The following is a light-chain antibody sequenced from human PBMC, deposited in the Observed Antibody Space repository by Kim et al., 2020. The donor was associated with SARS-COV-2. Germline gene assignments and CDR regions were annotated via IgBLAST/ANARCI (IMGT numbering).Light chain of an antibody. CDR2: AAS. V-gene: IGKV1-27*01. CDR3: QKFDSGPWT. J-gene: IGKJ1*01. CDR1: QDISNY. Sequence: DIQMTQSPSSLSASVGDRVTITCRASQDISNYLAWFQLKPGKAPKLLIYAASALQPGVPSRFSGSGTGTDFTLTVTSLQPEDVATYYCQKFDSGPWTFGQGTKVEIK.